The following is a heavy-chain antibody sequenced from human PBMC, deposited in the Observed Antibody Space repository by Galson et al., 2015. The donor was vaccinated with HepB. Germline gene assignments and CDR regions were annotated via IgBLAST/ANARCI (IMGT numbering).Heavy chain of an antibody. J-gene: IGHJ6*03. Sequence: SLRLSCAASGFTFGDYAMSWVRQAPGKGLEWVGFIRSKAYGGTTEYAASVKGRFTISRDDSKSIAYLQMNSLKTEDTAVYYCTRDGRRDIVVVVAALYYYYYMDVWGKGTTVTVSS. V-gene: IGHV3-49*04. CDR1: GFTFGDYA. CDR3: TRDGRRDIVVVVAALYYYYYMDV. D-gene: IGHD2-15*01. CDR2: IRSKAYGGTT.